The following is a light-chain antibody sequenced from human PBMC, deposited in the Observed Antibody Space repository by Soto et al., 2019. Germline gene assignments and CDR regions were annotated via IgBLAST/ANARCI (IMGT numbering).Light chain of an antibody. CDR3: GAWDDSLNGYV. CDR2: ADV. Sequence: QSVLTQPPSASGTPGQRVTISCSGGSSNIGTSTVNWYQHLPGTAPKLLIFADVQRPSGVPDRFSGSKSGTSASLAISGLQSEDEADYYCGAWDDSLNGYVFGTGTKVTVL. CDR1: SSNIGTST. V-gene: IGLV1-44*01. J-gene: IGLJ1*01.